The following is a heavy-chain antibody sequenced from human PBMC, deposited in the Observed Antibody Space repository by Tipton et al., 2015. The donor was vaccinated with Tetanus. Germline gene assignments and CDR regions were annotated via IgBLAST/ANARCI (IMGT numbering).Heavy chain of an antibody. V-gene: IGHV4-61*01. Sequence: TLSLTCTVSGGSISSSSYYWTWIRQPPGKGLEWIGYIFYTGSTNYNPSPKSRVTISVDTSKNQFSLKLNSVTAADTAVYYCARDLGYYYASSGPFDYWGQGSLVTVSS. CDR1: GGSISSSSYY. D-gene: IGHD3-22*01. J-gene: IGHJ4*02. CDR2: IFYTGST. CDR3: ARDLGYYYASSGPFDY.